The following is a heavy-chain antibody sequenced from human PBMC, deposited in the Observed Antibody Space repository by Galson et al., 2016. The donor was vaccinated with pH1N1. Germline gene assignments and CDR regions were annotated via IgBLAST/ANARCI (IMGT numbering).Heavy chain of an antibody. J-gene: IGHJ4*02. CDR1: GFSIITGYY. CDR3: ARQNPALVNV. Sequence: ETLSLTCTVSGFSIITGYYWGWIRQPPGQGPEWIGNIYHNGNTYYNPSLESRVTISVDTSKNHFSLKLRSVTAADTAVYYCARQNPALVNVWGQGTLVTVSS. CDR2: IYHNGNT. D-gene: IGHD5-18*01. V-gene: IGHV4-38-2*02.